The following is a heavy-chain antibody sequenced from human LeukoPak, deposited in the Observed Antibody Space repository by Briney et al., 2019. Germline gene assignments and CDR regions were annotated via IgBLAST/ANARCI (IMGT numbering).Heavy chain of an antibody. J-gene: IGHJ6*03. CDR1: GGSFSGYY. Sequence: PSETLSLTCAVYGGSFSGYYWSWIRQPPGKGLEWIGEIDHSGSTYYNPSLKSRVTISVDTSKNQFSLKLSSVTAADTAVYYCARGYGSSGYYYYYMDVWGKGTTVTVSS. CDR2: IDHSGST. D-gene: IGHD3-10*01. CDR3: ARGYGSSGYYYYYMDV. V-gene: IGHV4-34*01.